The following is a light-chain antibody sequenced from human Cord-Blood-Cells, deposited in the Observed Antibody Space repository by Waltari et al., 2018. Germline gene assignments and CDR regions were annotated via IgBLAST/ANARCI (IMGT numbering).Light chain of an antibody. Sequence: ECVLTQSRGTLSVSPGERPTLSCSASQSVSSSYLAWYQQTRGQAPRLLIYGASSRATGIPDRCSGSGSGTDFPLTSSRLEPEDFAVYYWQQYGSSRTFGQGTKVEIK. CDR2: GAS. V-gene: IGKV3-20*01. CDR3: QQYGSSRT. J-gene: IGKJ1*01. CDR1: QSVSSSY.